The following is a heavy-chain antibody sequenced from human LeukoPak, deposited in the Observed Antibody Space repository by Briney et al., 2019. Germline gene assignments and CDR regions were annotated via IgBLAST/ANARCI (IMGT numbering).Heavy chain of an antibody. V-gene: IGHV3-30*18. Sequence: GRSLRLSCAASGFTFSSYGMHWVRQAPGKGLEWVAVISYDGGHKYYADSVKGRFTISRDNSKNTLYLQMNSLRAEDTAVYYCAKDLFYDILTGYFDYWGHGTLVTVSS. CDR2: ISYDGGHK. CDR1: GFTFSSYG. CDR3: AKDLFYDILTGYFDY. D-gene: IGHD3-9*01. J-gene: IGHJ4*01.